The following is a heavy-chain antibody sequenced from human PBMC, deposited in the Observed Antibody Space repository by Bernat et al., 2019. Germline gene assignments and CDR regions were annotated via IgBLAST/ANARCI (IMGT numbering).Heavy chain of an antibody. CDR1: GGSFSGYY. V-gene: IGHV4-34*01. CDR2: INHSGST. J-gene: IGHJ4*01. CDR3: ARGFGHYDSSGYYYADYFDS. D-gene: IGHD3-22*01. Sequence: QVQLQQWGAGLLKPSETLSLTCAVYGGSFSGYYWSWIRQPPGKGLEWIGEINHSGSTNYNPSLKSRVTISVDTSKNQFALKLSSVTAADTAVYYCARGFGHYDSSGYYYADYFDSWGQGTLVTVSS.